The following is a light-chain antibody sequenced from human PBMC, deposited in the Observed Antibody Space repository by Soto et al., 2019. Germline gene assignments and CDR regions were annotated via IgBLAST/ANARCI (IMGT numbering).Light chain of an antibody. CDR2: AAS. CDR3: QQYNSYSFT. CDR1: QSISSW. J-gene: IGKJ2*01. Sequence: DIQMTQSPSTLSASVGDRVTITCRASQSISSWLAWYQQKAGKAPKLLIYAASSLKTGVPSRFSGSGSGTEFALTISSLQPDDFATYYCQQYNSYSFTFGQGTKLEIK. V-gene: IGKV1-5*01.